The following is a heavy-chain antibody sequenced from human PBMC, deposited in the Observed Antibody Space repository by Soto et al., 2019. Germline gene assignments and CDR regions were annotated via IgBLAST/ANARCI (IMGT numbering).Heavy chain of an antibody. J-gene: IGHJ4*02. CDR1: GFTFSSYA. CDR3: AKDHKYYGSGSYYKEI. D-gene: IGHD3-10*01. Sequence: GGSLRLSCAASGFTFSSYAMSWVRQAPGKGLEWVSAISGSGGSTYYADSVKGRFTISRDNSKNTLYLQMNSLRAEDTAVYYCAKDHKYYGSGSYYKEIWGQGTLVTVSS. CDR2: ISGSGGST. V-gene: IGHV3-23*01.